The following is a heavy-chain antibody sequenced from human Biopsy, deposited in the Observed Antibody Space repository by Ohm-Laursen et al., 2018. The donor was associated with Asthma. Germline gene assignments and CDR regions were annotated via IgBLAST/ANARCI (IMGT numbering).Heavy chain of an antibody. CDR2: ISYGGKT. V-gene: IGHV4-39*01. CDR3: ARRITIFGVVQKDHGMDA. Sequence: SETLSLTCTVSGGSMTPTSHYWDWIRQAPGKGLEWIGYISYGGKTSYNPSLKIRVTISRDTSKNQFSLRLTSVTAADTAVYFCARRITIFGVVQKDHGMDAWGQGTTVIVSS. J-gene: IGHJ6*02. D-gene: IGHD3-3*01. CDR1: GGSMTPTSHY.